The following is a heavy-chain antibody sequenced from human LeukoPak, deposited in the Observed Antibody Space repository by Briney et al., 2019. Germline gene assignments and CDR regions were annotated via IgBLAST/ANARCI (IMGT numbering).Heavy chain of an antibody. D-gene: IGHD3-9*01. CDR3: AKDYTRGGLYDIDY. CDR1: GFTFSTYA. CDR2: ILSNAGKT. V-gene: IGHV3-23*01. J-gene: IGHJ4*02. Sequence: GGSLTLSCAPAGFTFSTYAMKWVRQTPREGMDWVSCILSNAGKTLYADSGKGLSTISKDNSKNTLYLKMNSLGDEDTAKYYCAKDYTRGGLYDIDYWGKGTQVTVSS.